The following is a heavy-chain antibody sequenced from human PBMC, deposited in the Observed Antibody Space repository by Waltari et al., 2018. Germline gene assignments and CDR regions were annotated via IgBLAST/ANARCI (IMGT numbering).Heavy chain of an antibody. CDR1: GGSISSYY. J-gene: IGHJ4*02. D-gene: IGHD3-16*02. Sequence: QVQLQESGPGLVKPSETLSLTCTVSGGSISSYYWSWIRQPPGKGLEWIGYIYYSGSTNYNPSLKSRVTISVDTSKNQFSLKLSSVTAADTAVYYCARGDGFYDYVWGSYRWRGDFDYWGQGTLVTVSS. CDR3: ARGDGFYDYVWGSYRWRGDFDY. V-gene: IGHV4-59*01. CDR2: IYYSGST.